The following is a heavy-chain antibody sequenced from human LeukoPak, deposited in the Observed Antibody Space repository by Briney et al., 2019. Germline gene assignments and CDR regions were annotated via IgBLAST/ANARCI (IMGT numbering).Heavy chain of an antibody. V-gene: IGHV4-59*08. CDR3: ATSHDVKTAPYDL. CDR1: GDSISSYY. CDR2: IYYSGST. D-gene: IGHD2-21*01. J-gene: IGHJ5*02. Sequence: SETLSLTCTVSGDSISSYYWSWIRQPPGKRLEWIGYIYYSGSTNYNPSLKSRVTISVDTSKNQLSMELRFLTAADTAVYYCATSHDVKTAPYDLWGQGTLVTVSS.